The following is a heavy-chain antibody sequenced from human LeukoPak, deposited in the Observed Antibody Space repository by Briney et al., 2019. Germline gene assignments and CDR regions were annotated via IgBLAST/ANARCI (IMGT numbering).Heavy chain of an antibody. J-gene: IGHJ4*02. CDR3: AGRGYCTNGVCPPFDL. CDR1: GFTVSSNY. CDR2: LYSGGIT. V-gene: IGHV3-66*01. Sequence: GGSLRLSCVVSGFTVSSNYMNWVRQAPGKGLEWVSVLYSGGITYSADSVKGRFTISRDISKNTLYLQMNSPRAEDTAVYYCAGRGYCTNGVCPPFDLWGQGTLVTVSS. D-gene: IGHD2-8*01.